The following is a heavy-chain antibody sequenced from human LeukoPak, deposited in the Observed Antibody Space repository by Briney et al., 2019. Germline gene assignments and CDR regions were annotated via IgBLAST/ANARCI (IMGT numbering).Heavy chain of an antibody. V-gene: IGHV4-59*01. D-gene: IGHD3-10*01. J-gene: IGHJ5*02. CDR3: ARDDYRGVTNFDP. CDR2: ISYSGNT. Sequence: PETLSLTCTVSGGSISPYFWSWIRQPPGKGLEWIGYISYSGNTNYNPSLKSRVTISVDTAKNQVSLQLTSVTAVDTAVYYCARDDYRGVTNFDPWGQGTLVTVSS. CDR1: GGSISPYF.